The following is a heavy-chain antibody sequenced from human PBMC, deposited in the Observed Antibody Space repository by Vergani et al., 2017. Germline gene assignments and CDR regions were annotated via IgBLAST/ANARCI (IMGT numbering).Heavy chain of an antibody. CDR3: ARRSGGYYSGGKVHPLRTAFDV. J-gene: IGHJ3*01. CDR2: ISASGNA. V-gene: IGHV4-61*02. D-gene: IGHD2-15*01. Sequence: QVQLQASGPGRVKPSQTLSLTCTMSGVSISAGYYFWSWIRQPAGKGLELLGHISASGNASHSPSLKTRVSMSVDTSKNQFSLTVTSVTAADTAIYFCARRSGGYYSGGKVHPLRTAFDVWGHGTVVTVSS. CDR1: GVSISAGYYF.